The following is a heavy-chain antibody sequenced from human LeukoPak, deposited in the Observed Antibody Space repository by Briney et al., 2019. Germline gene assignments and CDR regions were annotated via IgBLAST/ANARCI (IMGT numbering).Heavy chain of an antibody. D-gene: IGHD1-26*01. CDR3: ARGGIVGATSNAFDI. J-gene: IGHJ3*02. CDR1: GGTFSSYA. Sequence: SVKVSCKASGGTFSSYAISWVRQAPGQGLEWMGGIIPIFGTANYAQKFQGRVTITTDESTSTAYMELSSLRSEGTAVYYCARGGIVGATSNAFDIWGQGTMVTVSS. CDR2: IIPIFGTA. V-gene: IGHV1-69*05.